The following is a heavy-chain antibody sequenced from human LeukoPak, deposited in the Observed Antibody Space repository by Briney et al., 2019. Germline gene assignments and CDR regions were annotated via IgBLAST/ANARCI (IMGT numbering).Heavy chain of an antibody. V-gene: IGHV3-23*01. D-gene: IGHD3-3*01. CDR3: AKAGDYDFWSGYYPTFDY. CDR2: ISGSGGST. J-gene: IGHJ4*02. CDR1: GFTFSSYW. Sequence: GGSLRLSCEASGFTFSSYWMSWVRQSSGKGLEWVSVISGSGGSTYYADSVKGRFTISRDNSKNTLYLQMNSLRAEDTAVYYCAKAGDYDFWSGYYPTFDYWGQGTLVTVSS.